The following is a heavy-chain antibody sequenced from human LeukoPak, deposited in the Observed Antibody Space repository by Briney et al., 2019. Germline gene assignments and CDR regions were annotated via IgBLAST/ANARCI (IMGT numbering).Heavy chain of an antibody. CDR2: IWYDGSNK. V-gene: IGHV3-33*01. D-gene: IGHD3-3*01. Sequence: GGSLRLSCAASGFTFSSYGMHWVRQAPGKGLEWVAVIWYDGSNKYYADSVKGRFTISRDNSKNTLYLQMNSLRAEDTAVYYCARDGRYYGFWSGYYTDYYYGMDVWGQGTTVTVSS. J-gene: IGHJ6*02. CDR3: ARDGRYYGFWSGYYTDYYYGMDV. CDR1: GFTFSSYG.